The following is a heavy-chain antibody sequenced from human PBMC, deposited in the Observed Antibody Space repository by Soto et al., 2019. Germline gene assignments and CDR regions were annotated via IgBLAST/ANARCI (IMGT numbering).Heavy chain of an antibody. Sequence: PSETLSLTCTVSGGSISSGDYYWSWIRQPPGKGLEWIGYIYHSGNTYYSPSLKSRVSISVDTSKNQFSLKLSSVTAADTAVYYCARELSPVHYDSSGPVAGRGQRTLVTVSS. V-gene: IGHV4-30-4*01. CDR3: ARELSPVHYDSSGPVAG. J-gene: IGHJ4*02. CDR2: IYHSGNT. CDR1: GGSISSGDYY. D-gene: IGHD3-22*01.